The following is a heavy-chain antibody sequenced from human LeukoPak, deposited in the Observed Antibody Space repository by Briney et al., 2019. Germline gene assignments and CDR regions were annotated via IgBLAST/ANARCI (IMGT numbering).Heavy chain of an antibody. Sequence: GGSLRLSCAASGFTFSTHMMHWVRQAPGKGLVWVSRIYGDGSSTTYADSVRGRFTISRDNAKNTLFLQMNSLRAEDTAVYYCVMGVITPFDNWGQGTLITVSS. CDR3: VMGVITPFDN. V-gene: IGHV3-74*01. CDR1: GFTFSTHM. D-gene: IGHD3-22*01. CDR2: IYGDGSST. J-gene: IGHJ4*02.